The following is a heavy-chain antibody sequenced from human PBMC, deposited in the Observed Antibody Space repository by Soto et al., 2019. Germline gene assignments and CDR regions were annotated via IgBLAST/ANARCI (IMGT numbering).Heavy chain of an antibody. D-gene: IGHD6-13*01. CDR1: GFTFSDYY. V-gene: IGHV3-11*01. CDR3: ARDIAAAGGRDY. J-gene: IGHJ4*02. CDR2: ISSNGNTI. Sequence: GGSLRLSCAASGFTFSDYYMTWIRQGPGKELEWISYISSNGNTIYHADSVKGRFTISRDNAKNSLYLQMNSLRAEDTAVYYCARDIAAAGGRDYWGQGTLVTVSS.